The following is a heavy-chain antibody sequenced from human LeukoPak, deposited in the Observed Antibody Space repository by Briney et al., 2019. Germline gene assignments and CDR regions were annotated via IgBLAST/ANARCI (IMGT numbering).Heavy chain of an antibody. V-gene: IGHV3-30*07. D-gene: IGHD1-26*01. J-gene: IGHJ4*02. CDR2: ISYDGSNK. CDR1: GFTFSSYA. CDR3: AKDRGPASSTTGFDY. Sequence: GGSLRLSCAASGFTFSSYAMHWVRQAPGKGLEGVAVISYDGSNKYYADSVKGRFTISRDNAKNTLYLQMNSLRAEDTAVYYCAKDRGPASSTTGFDYWGQGTLVTVSS.